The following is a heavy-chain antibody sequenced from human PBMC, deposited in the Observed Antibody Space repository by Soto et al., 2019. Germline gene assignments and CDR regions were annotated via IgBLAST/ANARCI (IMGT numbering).Heavy chain of an antibody. CDR1: GFALSNYQ. V-gene: IGHV3-48*03. CDR3: ARVSSHPVVAGLYAFDI. CDR2: IGNSVNAI. J-gene: IGHJ3*02. Sequence: GGSLRLSCVASGFALSNYQMDWVRQAPGKGLEWVSYIGNSVNAIYYADSVRGRFTISRDNAKNSLYLQMNSLRAEDTAVYYCARVSSHPVVAGLYAFDIWGQGTMVTVSS. D-gene: IGHD2-15*01.